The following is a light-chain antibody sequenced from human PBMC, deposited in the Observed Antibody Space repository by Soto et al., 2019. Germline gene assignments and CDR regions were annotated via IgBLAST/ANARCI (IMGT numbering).Light chain of an antibody. Sequence: ITRAPSTRSVCPGERATLSCRAIQSVGSNVAWYQQKPGQAPRLLIYGASSRATGVPSRFSGSGSGTEFTLIISGLQPDDYATYYGQQYTTTNNPWMFGHGAKVDIK. CDR1: QSVGSN. CDR2: GAS. CDR3: QQYTTTNNPWM. J-gene: IGKJ1*01. V-gene: IGKV3-15*01.